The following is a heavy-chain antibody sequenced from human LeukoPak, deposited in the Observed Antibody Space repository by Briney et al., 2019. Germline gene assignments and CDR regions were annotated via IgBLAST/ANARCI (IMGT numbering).Heavy chain of an antibody. J-gene: IGHJ4*02. V-gene: IGHV3-33*01. Sequence: GGSLRLSCAASGFTLSSYGMHWVRQAPGKGLEWVAVIWYDGSNKYYADSVKGRFTISRDNSKNTLYLQMNSLRAEGTAVYYCAAGYSSGWYWGQGTLVTVSS. CDR2: IWYDGSNK. D-gene: IGHD6-19*01. CDR1: GFTLSSYG. CDR3: AAGYSSGWY.